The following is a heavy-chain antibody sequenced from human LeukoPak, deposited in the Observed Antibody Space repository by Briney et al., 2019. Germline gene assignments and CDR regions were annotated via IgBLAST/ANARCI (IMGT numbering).Heavy chain of an antibody. CDR3: AKPAITDYADY. D-gene: IGHD1-14*01. CDR1: GFTFSSYA. V-gene: IGHV3-23*01. J-gene: IGHJ4*02. CDR2: ISGSGGNT. Sequence: GWSLRLSCAASGFTFSSYAMSWVRQAPGKGLEWVSAISGSGGNTYYIDSVKGRFTISRDNSKNTLYLQMNSLRAADTALYYCAKPAITDYADYWGQGTLVTVSS.